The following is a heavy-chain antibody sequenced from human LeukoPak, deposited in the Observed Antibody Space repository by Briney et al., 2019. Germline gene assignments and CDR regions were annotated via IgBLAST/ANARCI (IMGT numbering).Heavy chain of an antibody. CDR1: GFTFSSYG. CDR3: AKDIAAAGTPDY. CDR2: ISYDGSNK. V-gene: IGHV3-30*18. Sequence: GGSLRLSCAASGFTFSSYGMHWVRQAPGKGLEWVAVISYDGSNKYYADSVKGRFTISRDNSKNTLYLQMNSLRAEDAAVYYCAKDIAAAGTPDYWGQGTLVTVSS. J-gene: IGHJ4*02. D-gene: IGHD6-13*01.